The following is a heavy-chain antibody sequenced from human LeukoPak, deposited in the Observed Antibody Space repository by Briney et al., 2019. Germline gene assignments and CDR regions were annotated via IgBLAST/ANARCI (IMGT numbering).Heavy chain of an antibody. CDR3: ARVRSYGSGSYSYYFDY. Sequence: ASVEVSCKASGYTFTSYGISWVRQAPGQGLEWMGWISAYNGNTNYAQKLQGRVTMTTDTSTSTAYMELRSLRSDDTAVYYCARVRSYGSGSYSYYFDYWGQGTLVTVSS. J-gene: IGHJ4*02. CDR1: GYTFTSYG. D-gene: IGHD3-10*01. CDR2: ISAYNGNT. V-gene: IGHV1-18*01.